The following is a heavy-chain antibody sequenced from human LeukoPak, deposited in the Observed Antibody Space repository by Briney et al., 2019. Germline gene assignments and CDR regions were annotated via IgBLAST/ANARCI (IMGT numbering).Heavy chain of an antibody. D-gene: IGHD3-9*01. V-gene: IGHV3-21*04. CDR3: ARDPPILTGPYDYYLDV. CDR1: GFTFSSYS. CDR2: ISTSSSYI. J-gene: IGHJ6*03. Sequence: GGSLRHSCAASGFTFSSYSMNWVRQAPGKGLEWVSSISTSSSYIYYADSVKGRFIISRDNAKNSLYLQMNSLRAEDTAVYFCARDPPILTGPYDYYLDVWGKGTTVTISS.